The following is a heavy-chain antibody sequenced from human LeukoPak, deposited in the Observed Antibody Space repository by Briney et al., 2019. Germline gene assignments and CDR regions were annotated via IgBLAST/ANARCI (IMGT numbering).Heavy chain of an antibody. CDR2: IYYSGSN. D-gene: IGHD2/OR15-2a*01. V-gene: IGHV4-30-4*01. CDR3: ARESPPESYASGAFDI. J-gene: IGHJ3*02. CDR1: GGSISSGDYY. Sequence: SETLSLTCTVSGGSISSGDYYWSWIRQPPGKGLEWIGYIYYSGSNYYNPSLKSRVTISVDTSKNQFSLKLSSVTAADTAVYYCARESPPESYASGAFDIWGQGTMVTVSS.